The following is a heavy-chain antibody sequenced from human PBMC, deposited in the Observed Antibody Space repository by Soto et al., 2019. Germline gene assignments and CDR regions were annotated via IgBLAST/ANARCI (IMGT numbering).Heavy chain of an antibody. D-gene: IGHD2-15*01. Sequence: QITLKESGPTLVKPTQPLTLTCTFSGFSLSTGGVGVGWIRQPPGKALEWLALIYWDDDKRYRTSLQNRLTITADTSYSQVVLSMSNMGPDDTATYYCAHRNVEVVGGSTNTFDYCGQGALVTVSS. J-gene: IGHJ4*02. CDR2: IYWDDDK. CDR3: AHRNVEVVGGSTNTFDY. V-gene: IGHV2-5*02. CDR1: GFSLSTGGVG.